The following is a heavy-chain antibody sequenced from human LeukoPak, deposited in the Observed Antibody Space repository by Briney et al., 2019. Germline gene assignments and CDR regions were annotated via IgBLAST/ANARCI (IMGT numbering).Heavy chain of an antibody. CDR1: GFTFSSYS. Sequence: PGGSLRLSCAASGFTFSSYSMNRVRQAPGKGLEWVSSISSSSSYIYYADSVKGRFTISRDNAKNSLYLQMNSLRAEDTAVYYCAREWFGELLDGYWGQGTLVTVSS. CDR3: AREWFGELLDGY. D-gene: IGHD3-10*01. CDR2: ISSSSSYI. J-gene: IGHJ4*02. V-gene: IGHV3-21*01.